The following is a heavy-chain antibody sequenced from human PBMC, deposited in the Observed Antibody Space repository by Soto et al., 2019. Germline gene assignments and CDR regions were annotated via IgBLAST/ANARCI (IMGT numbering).Heavy chain of an antibody. CDR3: ARDGSAAGTYYYYGMDV. CDR2: ISSSSSTI. Sequence: EVQLVESGGGLVQPGGSLRLSCAASGFTFSSYSMNWVRQAPGKGLEWVSYISSSSSTIYYADSVKGRFTISRDNAKNSLYLQMNSLRDEYTAVYYCARDGSAAGTYYYYGMDVWGQGTTVTVSS. V-gene: IGHV3-48*02. CDR1: GFTFSSYS. D-gene: IGHD6-13*01. J-gene: IGHJ6*02.